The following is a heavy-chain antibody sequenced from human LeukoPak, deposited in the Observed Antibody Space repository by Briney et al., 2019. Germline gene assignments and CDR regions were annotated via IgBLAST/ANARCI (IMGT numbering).Heavy chain of an antibody. CDR3: ARGGRHGEVNYYYYGMDV. Sequence: GGSLRLSCAASEFTVSSNYMHWVRQAPGKGLEWVSLIYIGGNTFYADSVKGRFTISRDNSKNTLYLQMNSLRAEDTAVYYCARGGRHGEVNYYYYGMDVWGQGTTVTVSS. V-gene: IGHV3-53*01. CDR2: IYIGGNT. CDR1: EFTVSSNY. D-gene: IGHD1-1*01. J-gene: IGHJ6*02.